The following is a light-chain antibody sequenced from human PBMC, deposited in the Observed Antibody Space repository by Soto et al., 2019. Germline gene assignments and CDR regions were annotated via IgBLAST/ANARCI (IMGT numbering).Light chain of an antibody. J-gene: IGKJ2*02. V-gene: IGKV3-20*01. CDR1: QSVSSSY. Sequence: ESVLTQSPGTLSLSPGERATLSCRASQSVSSSYLAWYQQKPGQAPRLLIYGASSRATGIPDRFSGSGSGTDFTLTISRLEPEDFAVYYCQQYGSSPTCTFDQGTKLEIK. CDR2: GAS. CDR3: QQYGSSPTCT.